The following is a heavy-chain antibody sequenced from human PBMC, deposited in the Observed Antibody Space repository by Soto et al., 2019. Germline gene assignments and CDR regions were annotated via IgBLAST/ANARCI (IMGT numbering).Heavy chain of an antibody. CDR3: AKDRGPVDY. V-gene: IGHV3-48*01. CDR2: ISSSSGAI. J-gene: IGHJ4*02. CDR1: GFTFSSYS. Sequence: GGSLRLSCAASGFTFSSYSMNWVRQAPGKGLEWVSYISSSSGAIYYADSVKGRFTISRDNAKDSLYLQMNSLRAEDTAVYYCAKDRGPVDYWGQGTLVTVSS. D-gene: IGHD3-10*01.